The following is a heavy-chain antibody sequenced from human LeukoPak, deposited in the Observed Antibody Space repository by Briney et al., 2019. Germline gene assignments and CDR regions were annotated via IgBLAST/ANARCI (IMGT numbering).Heavy chain of an antibody. D-gene: IGHD1-26*01. V-gene: IGHV4-4*08. CDR3: ARGPWELDF. Sequence: SETLSLTCTVSGGSRGKYDWGWIRQPPGKGLEWIGNSNNRGNTYYNPSLGGRVTLSEDRSRIQLSLRLNSVTAADTAVYYCARGPWELDFWGQGILVSVSS. CDR2: SNNRGNT. CDR1: GGSRGKYD. J-gene: IGHJ4*02.